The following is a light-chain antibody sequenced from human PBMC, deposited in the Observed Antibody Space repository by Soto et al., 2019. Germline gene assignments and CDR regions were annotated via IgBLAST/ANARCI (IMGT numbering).Light chain of an antibody. V-gene: IGKV1-9*01. CDR3: QQLNTLPFT. CDR1: QDFSNF. J-gene: IGKJ5*01. Sequence: DIQLTQSPSFLSASIGDRVTITCRASQDFSNFLAWYQQKPGRAPKLLMYDASTLQSGVPSRFSGSGSGTEFTLTISGLLPEDFATYHCQQLNTLPFTFGQGTRLEIK. CDR2: DAS.